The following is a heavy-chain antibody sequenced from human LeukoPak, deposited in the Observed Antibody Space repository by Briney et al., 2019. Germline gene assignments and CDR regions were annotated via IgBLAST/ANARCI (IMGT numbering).Heavy chain of an antibody. V-gene: IGHV6-1*01. Sequence: SQTLSLTCAISEYSVSSDTAAWNWIRQSPSRGLEWLGRTYYRSKWYNDYAVSVKSRITINPDTSKNQFSLQLNSVTPEDTAVYYCARGPDYYYYMDVWGKGTTVTVSS. CDR2: TYYRSKWYN. D-gene: IGHD1-14*01. CDR3: ARGPDYYYYMDV. CDR1: EYSVSSDTAA. J-gene: IGHJ6*03.